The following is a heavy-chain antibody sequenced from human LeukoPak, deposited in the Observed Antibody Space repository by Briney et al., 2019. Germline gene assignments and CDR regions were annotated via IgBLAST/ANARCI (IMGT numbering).Heavy chain of an antibody. CDR2: ISGSGGST. CDR3: AKTSGVVPAAIDY. J-gene: IGHJ4*02. CDR1: GFTFSSSW. Sequence: GGSLRLSCVASGFTFSSSWMSWVRQAPGKGLEWVSGISGSGGSTYYADSVKGRFTISRDNSKNTLYLQMNSLRAEDTAVYYCAKTSGVVPAAIDYWGQGTLVTVSS. D-gene: IGHD2-2*01. V-gene: IGHV3-23*01.